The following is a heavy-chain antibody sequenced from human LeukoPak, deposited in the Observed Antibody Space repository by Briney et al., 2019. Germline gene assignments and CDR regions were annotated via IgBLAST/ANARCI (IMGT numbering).Heavy chain of an antibody. CDR3: ARSSSSSWYGSFDI. J-gene: IGHJ3*02. D-gene: IGHD6-13*01. Sequence: KPSETLSLTCAVYGGSFSGYYCSWIRQPPGKGLEWIGEINHSGSTNYNPSLKSRVTISVDTSKNQFSLKLSSVTAADTAVYYCARSSSSSWYGSFDIWGQGTMVTVSS. V-gene: IGHV4-34*01. CDR2: INHSGST. CDR1: GGSFSGYY.